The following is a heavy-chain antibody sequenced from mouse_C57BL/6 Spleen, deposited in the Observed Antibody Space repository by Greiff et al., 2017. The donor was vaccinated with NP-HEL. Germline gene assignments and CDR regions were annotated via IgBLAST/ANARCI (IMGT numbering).Heavy chain of an antibody. CDR3: ARYGTFYFDY. J-gene: IGHJ2*01. Sequence: QVQLKESGAELVRPGASVKLSCKASGYTFTDYYINWVKQRPGQGLEWIARIYPGSGNTYYNEKFKGKATLTAEKSSSTAYMQLSSLTSEDSAVYFCARYGTFYFDYWGQGTTLTVSS. V-gene: IGHV1-76*01. CDR2: IYPGSGNT. CDR1: GYTFTDYY. D-gene: IGHD2-1*01.